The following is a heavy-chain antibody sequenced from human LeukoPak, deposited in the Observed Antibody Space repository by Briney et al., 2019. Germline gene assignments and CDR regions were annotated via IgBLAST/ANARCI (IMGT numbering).Heavy chain of an antibody. J-gene: IGHJ4*02. V-gene: IGHV4-34*08. CDR1: GFTFSDYY. Sequence: GSLRLSCGASGFTFSDYYMDWVRQAPGKGLEWIGEINHSGSTNYNPSLKSRVTISVDTSKNQFSLKLSSVTAADTAVYYCATGRIAAPDYWGQGTLVTVSS. CDR2: INHSGST. D-gene: IGHD6-13*01. CDR3: ATGRIAAPDY.